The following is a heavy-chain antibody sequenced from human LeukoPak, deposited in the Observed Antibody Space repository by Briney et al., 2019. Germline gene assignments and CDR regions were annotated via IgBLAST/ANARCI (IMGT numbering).Heavy chain of an antibody. Sequence: GGSLRLSCAASGFTFGSYAMHWVRQAPGKGLVWVSRINSDGSSTSYADSVKGRFTISRDNAKNTLYLQMNSLRAEDTAVYYCFGGYDYDVDYWGQGTLVTVSS. CDR2: INSDGSST. CDR3: FGGYDYDVDY. CDR1: GFTFGSYA. J-gene: IGHJ4*02. D-gene: IGHD5-12*01. V-gene: IGHV3-74*01.